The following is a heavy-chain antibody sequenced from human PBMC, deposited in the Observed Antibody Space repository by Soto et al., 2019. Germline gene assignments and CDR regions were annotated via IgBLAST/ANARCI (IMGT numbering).Heavy chain of an antibody. V-gene: IGHV4-61*08. D-gene: IGHD2-21*02. J-gene: IGHJ6*02. CDR3: AREGVTRNYYYYGMDV. CDR2: IYNIGST. CDR1: GGSISSGGYY. Sequence: PSETLSLTCTVSGGSISSGGYYWSWIRQHPGKGLEWIGYIYNIGSTNYNTSLRSRVTISVDTSKNQFSLKLSSVTAADTAVYYCAREGVTRNYYYYGMDVWGQGTTVTVSS.